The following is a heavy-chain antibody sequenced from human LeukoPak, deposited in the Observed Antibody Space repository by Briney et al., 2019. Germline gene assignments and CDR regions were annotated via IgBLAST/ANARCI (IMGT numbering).Heavy chain of an antibody. CDR1: GGSISSYY. V-gene: IGHV4-4*07. J-gene: IGHJ2*01. Sequence: SETLSLTCTVSGGSISSYYWSWIRQPAGKGLEWIGRIYTSGSTNYNPSLKSRVTMSVDTSKNQFSLKLSSVTAADTAVYYCVRRQWELQYFDLWGRGTLVAVSS. D-gene: IGHD1-26*01. CDR2: IYTSGST. CDR3: VRRQWELQYFDL.